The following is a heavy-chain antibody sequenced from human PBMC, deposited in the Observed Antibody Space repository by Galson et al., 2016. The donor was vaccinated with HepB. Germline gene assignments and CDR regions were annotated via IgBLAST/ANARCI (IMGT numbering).Heavy chain of an antibody. CDR2: ISGAGHSA. CDR1: GFTFSTSA. CDR3: AKYMHSSEWYDDSFFDN. D-gene: IGHD3-22*01. Sequence: SLRLSCAASGFTFSTSAMSWVRQAPGKGLEWVSAISGAGHSAYNADSVKGRFTVSRDNSKSTLYLQMNSLRAEDTAIYYCAKYMHSSEWYDDSFFDNWGQGTLVTVSS. V-gene: IGHV3-23*01. J-gene: IGHJ4*02.